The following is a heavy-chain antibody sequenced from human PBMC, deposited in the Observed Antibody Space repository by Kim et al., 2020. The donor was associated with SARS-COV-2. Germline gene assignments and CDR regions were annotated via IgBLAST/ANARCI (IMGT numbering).Heavy chain of an antibody. D-gene: IGHD2-2*01. CDR2: ISVTGGST. CDR3: AKSGCPTASCYCDY. Sequence: GGSLRLSCAASGFTFSNYAMSWVRQAPGKGLEWVSSISVTGGSTFYADSVKGRFTISRDNSKNTLFLQMNSLRADDTAVYYCAKSGCPTASCYCDYWGQGILVTVSS. J-gene: IGHJ4*02. V-gene: IGHV3-23*01. CDR1: GFTFSNYA.